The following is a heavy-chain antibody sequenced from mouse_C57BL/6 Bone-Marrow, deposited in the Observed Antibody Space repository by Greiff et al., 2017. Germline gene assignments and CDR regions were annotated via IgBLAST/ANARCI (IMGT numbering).Heavy chain of an antibody. J-gene: IGHJ1*03. CDR1: GYTFTSYW. D-gene: IGHD2-5*01. Sequence: VQLQQPGAELVKPGASVKMSCKASGYTFTSYWITWVKQRPGQGLEWIGDIYPGSGSTNYNEQFKSKATLTVDTSSSTAYTQLSSLTSEDSAVYYCARPYYSNYWYFDVWGTGTTVTVSS. CDR3: ARPYYSNYWYFDV. V-gene: IGHV1-55*01. CDR2: IYPGSGST.